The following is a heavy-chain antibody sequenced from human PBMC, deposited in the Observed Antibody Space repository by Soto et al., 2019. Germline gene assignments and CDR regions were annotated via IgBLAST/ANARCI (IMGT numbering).Heavy chain of an antibody. CDR1: GYTFTSYS. CDR3: ARRGYSSSWYYYYYYGMDV. V-gene: IGHV1-18*01. J-gene: IGHJ6*02. CDR2: ISAYNGNT. D-gene: IGHD6-13*01. Sequence: ASVKVSCKASGYTFTSYSISWVRQAPGQGREWMGWISAYNGNTNYAQKLQGRLTMTTDTSISTAYMELSSLRSEDTAVYYCARRGYSSSWYYYYYYGMDVWGQGTTVTVSS.